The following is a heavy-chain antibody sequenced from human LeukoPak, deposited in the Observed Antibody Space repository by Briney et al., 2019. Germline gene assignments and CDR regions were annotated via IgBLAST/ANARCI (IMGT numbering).Heavy chain of an antibody. CDR1: GGSSSGYY. CDR2: INHSGST. Sequence: SETLSLTCAVYGGSSSGYYWSWIRQPPGKGLEWIGEINHSGSTNYNPSLKSRVTISVDTSKNQFSLKLSSVTAADTAVYYCAGQDIVLMVYSNWGQGTLVTVSS. J-gene: IGHJ4*02. CDR3: AGQDIVLMVYSN. V-gene: IGHV4-34*01. D-gene: IGHD2-8*01.